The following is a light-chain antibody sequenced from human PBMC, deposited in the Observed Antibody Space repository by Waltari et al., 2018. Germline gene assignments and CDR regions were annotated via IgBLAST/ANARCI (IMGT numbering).Light chain of an antibody. V-gene: IGLV4-69*01. Sequence: QLVLTQSPSASASLGASVKLTCTLTRGHSSNIIARLQQQPEKGPRYLMKVNSDGSHSKGDDIPDRFSGSSSGAERYLTISSVQSEDEADYYCQTGGHGTWVFGGGTTLTVL. CDR2: VNSDGSH. CDR1: RGHSSNI. CDR3: QTGGHGTWV. J-gene: IGLJ3*02.